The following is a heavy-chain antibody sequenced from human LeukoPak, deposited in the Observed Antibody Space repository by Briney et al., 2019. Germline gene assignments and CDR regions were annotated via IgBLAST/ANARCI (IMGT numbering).Heavy chain of an antibody. CDR2: TYYRSKWYN. V-gene: IGHV6-1*01. D-gene: IGHD4-17*01. Sequence: SQTLSLTCAISGDSVSSNSAAWSWIRQSPSRGLEWLGRTYYRSKWYNDYAVSVKSRITINPDTSKNQFSLQLNSVTPEDTAVYYCARAKPLDYGDHDLDYWGQGTLVTVSS. J-gene: IGHJ4*02. CDR1: GDSVSSNSAA. CDR3: ARAKPLDYGDHDLDY.